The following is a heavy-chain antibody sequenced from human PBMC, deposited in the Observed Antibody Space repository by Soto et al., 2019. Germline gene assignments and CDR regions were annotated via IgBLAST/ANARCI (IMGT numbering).Heavy chain of an antibody. CDR2: SKNKADSYTT. Sequence: EVQLVESGGGLVQPGGSLRLSCAASGFTFSDHYMDWVRQAPGNVLECVGRSKNKADSYTTEYAASVKGRFTISRDGSKNSLFLHMNSLKTEDTAVYYCTVWGSGNDFGAAWGKGILVTVSS. CDR1: GFTFSDHY. J-gene: IGHJ4*02. CDR3: TVWGSGNDFGAA. V-gene: IGHV3-72*01. D-gene: IGHD3-10*01.